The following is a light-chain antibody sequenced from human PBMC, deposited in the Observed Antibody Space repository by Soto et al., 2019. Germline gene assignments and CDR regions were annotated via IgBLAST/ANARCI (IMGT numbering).Light chain of an antibody. CDR1: QSVSSSN. V-gene: IGKV3-20*01. CDR3: QHYSSSQLT. J-gene: IGKJ4*01. CDR2: VAS. Sequence: EIVLTQSPGTLSLSPGERATLSCRASQSVSSSNLAWYQQKPGQAPRLLIYVASRRATGIPDRFSGGGSGTDFTLSVSRLEPEDFAVYYCQHYSSSQLTFGGGTKVEIK.